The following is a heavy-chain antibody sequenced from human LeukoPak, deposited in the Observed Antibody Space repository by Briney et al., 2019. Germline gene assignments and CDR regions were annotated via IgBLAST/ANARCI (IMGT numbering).Heavy chain of an antibody. J-gene: IGHJ4*02. V-gene: IGHV3-64D*06. CDR3: AEGYSYGPLDY. CDR2: ISSNGVST. D-gene: IGHD5-18*01. Sequence: GGSLRLSCSASGFTFSSYTMHWVRQAPGKGLEYVSTISSNGVSTYYADSVNGRFTISRDNSKNTLYLQMSSLRAEDTAVYYCAEGYSYGPLDYWGQGTLVTVSS. CDR1: GFTFSSYT.